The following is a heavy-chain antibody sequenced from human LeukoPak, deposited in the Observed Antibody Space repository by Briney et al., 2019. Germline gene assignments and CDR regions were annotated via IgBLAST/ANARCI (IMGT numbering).Heavy chain of an antibody. J-gene: IGHJ4*02. V-gene: IGHV1-2*02. CDR1: GYTFTSYA. D-gene: IGHD5-24*01. CDR3: ARDRYGDGFAHFDY. Sequence: ASVKVSCKASGYTFTSYAMHWVRQAPGQGLEWMGWITPSGGTNYPQKFQGRVAITRDTSTTTAYMDPSRLTSDDTAVYYCARDRYGDGFAHFDYWGQGALVTVSS. CDR2: ITPSGGT.